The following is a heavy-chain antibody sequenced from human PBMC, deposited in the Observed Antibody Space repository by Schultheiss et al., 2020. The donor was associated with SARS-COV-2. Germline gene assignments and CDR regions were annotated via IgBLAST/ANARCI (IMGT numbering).Heavy chain of an antibody. Sequence: GESLKISCAASGFTFSSYGMHWVRQAPGKGLEWVAVISSDGSKKYYADSVKGRFTISRDNAKNSLYLQMNSLRAEDTAVYYCAREKYSGSYYYYGMDVWGQGTTVTVSS. CDR3: AREKYSGSYYYYGMDV. CDR2: ISSDGSKK. J-gene: IGHJ6*02. V-gene: IGHV3-30*12. CDR1: GFTFSSYG. D-gene: IGHD1-26*01.